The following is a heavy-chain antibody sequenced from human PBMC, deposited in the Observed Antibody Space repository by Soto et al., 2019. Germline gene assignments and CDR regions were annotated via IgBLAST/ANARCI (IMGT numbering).Heavy chain of an antibody. CDR3: ARVGSSGWSPDY. D-gene: IGHD6-19*01. CDR2: IFYSGST. Sequence: PSETLSLTCSVSGGSISGHYWTWIRQSPGKGLEWIGYIFYSGSTNYNPSLKSRVTISVDTSKNQFSPKMSSVTAADTAVYYCARVGSSGWSPDYWGRGTLVTVSS. V-gene: IGHV4-59*11. J-gene: IGHJ4*02. CDR1: GGSISGHY.